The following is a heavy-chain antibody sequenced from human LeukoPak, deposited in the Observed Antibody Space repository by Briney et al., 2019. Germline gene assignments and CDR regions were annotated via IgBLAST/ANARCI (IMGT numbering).Heavy chain of an antibody. CDR3: AKGLRDGSNKYFDS. V-gene: IGHV3-30*02. CDR2: IGSDGTNK. CDR1: RFTFSTYA. J-gene: IGHJ4*02. Sequence: GGSLRLSCAASRFTFSTYAMHWVRQAPGEGLEWVAFIGSDGTNKHYGDAVKGRFTISRDNSKNTLHLQMNSLRPEDTAVYYCAKGLRDGSNKYFDSRGQGTLVTVSS. D-gene: IGHD5-24*01.